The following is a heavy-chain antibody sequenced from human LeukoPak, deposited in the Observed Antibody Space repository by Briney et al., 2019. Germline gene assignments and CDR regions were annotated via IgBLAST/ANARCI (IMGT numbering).Heavy chain of an antibody. Sequence: SETLSLTCAVYGGSFSGYYWSWIRQPPGKGLEWIGEINHSGSTNYNPSLESRVTISVDTSKNQFSLKLSSVTAAGTAVYYCARDPRREFTPNYYYYYGMDVWGQGTTVTVSS. CDR3: ARDPRREFTPNYYYYYGMDV. J-gene: IGHJ6*02. D-gene: IGHD3-10*01. V-gene: IGHV4-34*01. CDR2: INHSGST. CDR1: GGSFSGYY.